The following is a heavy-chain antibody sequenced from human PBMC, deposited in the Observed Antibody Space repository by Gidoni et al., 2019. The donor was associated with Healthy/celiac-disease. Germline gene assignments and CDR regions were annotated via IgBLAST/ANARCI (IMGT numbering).Heavy chain of an antibody. J-gene: IGHJ5*02. CDR2: ISYDGSNK. CDR3: ARDRAYCSSTSCHNWFDP. Sequence: QVQLVESGGGVVQPGRSLRLSCEASGFTFSSYGMHWVRQAPGKGLEWVAVISYDGSNKYYADSVKGRFTISRDNSKNTLYLQMNSLRAEDTAVYYCARDRAYCSSTSCHNWFDPWGQGTLVTVSS. D-gene: IGHD2-2*01. CDR1: GFTFSSYG. V-gene: IGHV3-30*03.